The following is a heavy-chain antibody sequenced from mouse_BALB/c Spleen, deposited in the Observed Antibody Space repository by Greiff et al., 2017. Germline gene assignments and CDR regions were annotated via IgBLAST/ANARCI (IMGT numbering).Heavy chain of an antibody. J-gene: IGHJ3*01. CDR1: GFTFSSFG. D-gene: IGHD1-1*01. Sequence: EVKLVESGGGLVQPGGSRKLSCAASGFTFSSFGMHWVRQAPEKGLEWVAYISSGSSTIYYADTVKGRFTISRDNPKNTLFLQLTSLRSEDTAMYYCARSLTDWCAYWGQGTLVTVSA. CDR2: ISSGSSTI. CDR3: ARSLTDWCAY. V-gene: IGHV5-17*02.